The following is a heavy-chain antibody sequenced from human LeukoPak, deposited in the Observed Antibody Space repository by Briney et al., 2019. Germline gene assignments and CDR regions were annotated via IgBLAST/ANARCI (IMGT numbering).Heavy chain of an antibody. Sequence: KSSETLSLTCTVSGGSISSYYWSWIRQPPGKGLEWIGYIYYSGSTNYNPSLKSRVTISVDTSKNQFSLKLSSVTAADTAVYYCARGVHLAYCGGDCGGAFDIWGQGTMVTVSS. CDR1: GGSISSYY. V-gene: IGHV4-59*01. CDR3: ARGVHLAYCGGDCGGAFDI. D-gene: IGHD2-21*02. CDR2: IYYSGST. J-gene: IGHJ3*02.